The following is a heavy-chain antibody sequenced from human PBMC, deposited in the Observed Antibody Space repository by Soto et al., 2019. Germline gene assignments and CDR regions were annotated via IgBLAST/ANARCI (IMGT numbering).Heavy chain of an antibody. CDR1: GFTFSSYG. CDR3: AKDYDDSSTIDY. Sequence: VGSLRLSCAASGFTFSSYGMHWVRQAPGKGLEWVAVISYDGSNKYYADSVKGRFTISRDNSKNTLYLQMNSLRAEDTAVYYCAKDYDDSSTIDYWGQGTLVTVSS. V-gene: IGHV3-30*18. J-gene: IGHJ4*02. D-gene: IGHD3-22*01. CDR2: ISYDGSNK.